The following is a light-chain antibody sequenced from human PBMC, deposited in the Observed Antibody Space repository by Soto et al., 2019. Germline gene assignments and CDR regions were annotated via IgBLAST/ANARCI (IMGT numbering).Light chain of an antibody. J-gene: IGKJ5*01. CDR2: AAS. Sequence: DFQMTQSPSYLSASVGDTVTITCRASQGITSWLAWYQQKPGKAPKLLIYAASTLQSGVPSRFSGSGSGTEFTLTISSLQPEDFATYYCQQLNIYPLTFGQGTRLEIK. CDR3: QQLNIYPLT. CDR1: QGITSW. V-gene: IGKV1-9*01.